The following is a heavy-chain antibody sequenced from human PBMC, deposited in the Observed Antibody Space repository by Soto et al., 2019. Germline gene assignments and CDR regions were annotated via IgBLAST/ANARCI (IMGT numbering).Heavy chain of an antibody. CDR3: ARDMAVAGTEASNSESGYYYYYGMDV. Sequence: ASVKVSCKASGSTFTGYYMHWVRQAPGQGLEWMGWINPNSGGTNYAQKFQGWVTMTRDTSISTAYMELSRLRSDDTAVYYCARDMAVAGTEASNSESGYYYYYGMDVWGQGTTVTVSS. CDR1: GSTFTGYY. V-gene: IGHV1-2*04. J-gene: IGHJ6*02. CDR2: INPNSGGT. D-gene: IGHD6-19*01.